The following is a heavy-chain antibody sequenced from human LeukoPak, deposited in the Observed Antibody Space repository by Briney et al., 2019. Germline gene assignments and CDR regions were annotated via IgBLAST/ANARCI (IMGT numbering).Heavy chain of an antibody. Sequence: ASVKVSCKASGYTFTSYYMHWVRQAPGQGLEWMGIINPSGGSTSYAQKFQGRVTMTRDTSTSTVYMELSSLRSEDTAVYYCARSMGTIAAAPHYYYYSMDVWGQGTTVTVSS. J-gene: IGHJ6*02. V-gene: IGHV1-46*01. D-gene: IGHD6-13*01. CDR1: GYTFTSYY. CDR2: INPSGGST. CDR3: ARSMGTIAAAPHYYYYSMDV.